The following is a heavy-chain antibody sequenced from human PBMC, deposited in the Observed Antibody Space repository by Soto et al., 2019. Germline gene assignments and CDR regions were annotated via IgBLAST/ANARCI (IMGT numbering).Heavy chain of an antibody. CDR3: ATPKEGIYSYGMDV. D-gene: IGHD2-21*01. CDR2: ISGGGGNT. CDR1: GFTFSSYA. Sequence: EVQLLESGGGLVQPGGSLRLSCAASGFTFSSYALNWVSQAPGKGLEWVSTISGGGGNTYYADSVKGRFTISRDNSKNTRYLQMNSLRAEDTAVYYCATPKEGIYSYGMDVWGQGTTVTVSS. J-gene: IGHJ6*02. V-gene: IGHV3-23*01.